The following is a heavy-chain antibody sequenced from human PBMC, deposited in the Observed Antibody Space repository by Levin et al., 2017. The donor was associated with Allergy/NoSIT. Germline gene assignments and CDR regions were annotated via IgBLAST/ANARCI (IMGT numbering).Heavy chain of an antibody. CDR3: ARDSGSYSGYFDY. J-gene: IGHJ4*02. Sequence: LSLTCAASGFTVSSNYMSWVRQAPGKGLEWVSVIYSGGSTYYADSVKGRFTISRDNSENTLYLQMNSLRAEDTAVYYCARDSGSYSGYFDYWGQGTLVTVSS. CDR2: IYSGGST. V-gene: IGHV3-53*01. CDR1: GFTVSSNY. D-gene: IGHD1-26*01.